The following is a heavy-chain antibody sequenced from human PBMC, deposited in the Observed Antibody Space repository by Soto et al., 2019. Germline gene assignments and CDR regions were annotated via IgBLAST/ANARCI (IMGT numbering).Heavy chain of an antibody. CDR3: AKVHGSGNYHNFPDY. CDR2: ISGSGGST. D-gene: IGHD3-10*01. V-gene: IGHV3-23*01. Sequence: GGSLRLSCAASQFTFSTYAITWVRQAPGKGLEWVSLISGSGGSTYYADSVKGRFTISRDNSKDTLYLQMDSLRADDTAVYYCAKVHGSGNYHNFPDYWGQGTLVTVSS. J-gene: IGHJ4*02. CDR1: QFTFSTYA.